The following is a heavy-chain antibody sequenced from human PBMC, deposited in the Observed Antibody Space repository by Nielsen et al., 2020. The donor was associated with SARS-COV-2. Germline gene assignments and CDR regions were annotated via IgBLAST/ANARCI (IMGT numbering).Heavy chain of an antibody. D-gene: IGHD6-13*01. CDR2: IYHSGST. CDR3: ARDRGDSSSWPRGWFDP. V-gene: IGHV4-4*02. CDR1: CGSISSNNW. J-gene: IGHJ5*02. Sequence: SDTLSLTCTVSCGSISSNNWWSWVRQPPGQRLAWIGEIYHSGSTHYNPSLKILVTISLDESKNHFSLRLTSVTAADTAMYYCARDRGDSSSWPRGWFDPWGQGTLVLVSS.